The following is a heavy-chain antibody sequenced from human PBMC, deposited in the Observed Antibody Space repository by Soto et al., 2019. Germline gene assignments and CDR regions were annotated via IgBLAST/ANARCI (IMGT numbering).Heavy chain of an antibody. Sequence: ASVKVSCKASGYTFTSYGISWVRQAPGQGLEWMGWISAYNGNTNYAQKLQGRVTMTTDTSTSTAYMELRSLRSDDTAVYYCVREIGSTIPGLFDFWGQGSLVTGSS. V-gene: IGHV1-18*01. CDR2: ISAYNGNT. J-gene: IGHJ5*01. D-gene: IGHD5-12*01. CDR1: GYTFTSYG. CDR3: VREIGSTIPGLFDF.